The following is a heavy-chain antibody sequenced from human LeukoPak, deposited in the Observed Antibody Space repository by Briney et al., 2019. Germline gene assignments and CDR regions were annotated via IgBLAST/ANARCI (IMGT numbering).Heavy chain of an antibody. CDR3: ARDISARDEAWWFDP. V-gene: IGHV1-46*01. J-gene: IGHJ5*02. CDR1: GYTFTSYY. CDR2: ISPTGSFT. Sequence: ASVKVSCKASGYTFTSYYMHWVRQAPGQGPEWMGLISPTGSFTAYARKFQGRVTLTRDLSTSTDYLELRSLRSEDTAVYYCARDISARDEAWWFDPWGQGTLVTVSS. D-gene: IGHD5-24*01.